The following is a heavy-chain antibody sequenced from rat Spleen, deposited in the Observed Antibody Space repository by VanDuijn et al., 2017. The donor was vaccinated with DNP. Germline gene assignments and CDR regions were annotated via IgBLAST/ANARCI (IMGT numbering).Heavy chain of an antibody. CDR2: ITTSGDIS. CDR3: ATSPGPNWFAH. CDR1: GFTFNTYW. V-gene: IGHV5-31*01. J-gene: IGHJ3*01. Sequence: EVQLVESGGDLVQPGRSLKLSCVASGFTFNTYWMTWIRQVPGKGLEWVASITTSGDISYYPDSVKGRFTISRDNANRTLYLQMDSLRSEDTATYYCATSPGPNWFAHWGQGTLVTVSS. D-gene: IGHD1-4*01.